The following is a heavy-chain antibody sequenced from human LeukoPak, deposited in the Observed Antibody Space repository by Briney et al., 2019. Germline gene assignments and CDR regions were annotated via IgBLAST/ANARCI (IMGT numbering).Heavy chain of an antibody. Sequence: ASVKVSCKASGYTFTSDGISWVRQAPGQGLEWMGWISAYNGNTNYAQKLQGRVTMTTDTSTSTAYMELRSLRSDDTAVYYCARYCSSTSCYRAIDYWGQGTLVTVSS. CDR1: GYTFTSDG. CDR2: ISAYNGNT. J-gene: IGHJ4*02. V-gene: IGHV1-18*01. CDR3: ARYCSSTSCYRAIDY. D-gene: IGHD2-2*02.